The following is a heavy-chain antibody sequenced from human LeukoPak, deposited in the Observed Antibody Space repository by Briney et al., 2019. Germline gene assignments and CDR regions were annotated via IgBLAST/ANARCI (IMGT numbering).Heavy chain of an antibody. CDR3: AKARGNYYDSSGYYQAPLDY. V-gene: IGHV3-23*01. CDR1: GFTFSSYA. CDR2: ISGSGGST. D-gene: IGHD3-22*01. Sequence: GGSLRLSCAASGFTFSSYAMGWVRQAPGKGLEWVSAISGSGGSTYYADSVKGRFTISRDNSKNTLYLQMNSLRAEDTAVYYCAKARGNYYDSSGYYQAPLDYWGQGTLVTVSS. J-gene: IGHJ4*02.